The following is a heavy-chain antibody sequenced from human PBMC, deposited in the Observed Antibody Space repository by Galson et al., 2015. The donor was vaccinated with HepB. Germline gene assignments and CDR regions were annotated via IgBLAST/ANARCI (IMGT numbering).Heavy chain of an antibody. CDR3: AAEERGYSGYDYDY. Sequence: SVKVSCKASGFTFTSSAVQWVRQARGQRLEWIGWIVVGSGNTNYAQKFQERVTITRDMSTSTAYMELSSLRSEDTAVYYCAAEERGYSGYDYDYWGQGTLVTVSS. CDR2: IVVGSGNT. D-gene: IGHD5-12*01. J-gene: IGHJ4*02. CDR1: GFTFTSSA. V-gene: IGHV1-58*01.